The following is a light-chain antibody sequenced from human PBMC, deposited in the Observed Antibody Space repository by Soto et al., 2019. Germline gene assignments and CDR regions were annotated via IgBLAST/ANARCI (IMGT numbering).Light chain of an antibody. V-gene: IGKV3-20*01. CDR2: GAS. CDR3: QQYGSSPQIT. CDR1: RSVSSSY. J-gene: IGKJ5*01. Sequence: ESLLTQSPGTLSFAPVYIATLSFRSIRSVSSSYLAWYQQKPGQAPGLLIYGASSRATGIPDRFSGSGSGTDFTLTISRLQPEDFAVYYCQQYGSSPQITLGNGQRLALK.